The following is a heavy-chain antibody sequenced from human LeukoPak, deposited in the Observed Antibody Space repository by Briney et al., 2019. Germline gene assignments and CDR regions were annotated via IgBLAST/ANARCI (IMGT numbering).Heavy chain of an antibody. Sequence: PSETLSLTCTVSGGSISGYYWTWIRLPPGRGLEWIGYIYYSGSTTYNPSLKSRVTISVDTSNNQFSLKLSSVTAADTAVYYCARGSLYYYDSSGYYFDYWGQGTLVTVSS. CDR2: IYYSGST. J-gene: IGHJ4*02. D-gene: IGHD3-22*01. CDR1: GGSISGYY. V-gene: IGHV4-59*01. CDR3: ARGSLYYYDSSGYYFDY.